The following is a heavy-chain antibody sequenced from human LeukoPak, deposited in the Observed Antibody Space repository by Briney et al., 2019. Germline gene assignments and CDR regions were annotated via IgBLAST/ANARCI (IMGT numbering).Heavy chain of an antibody. CDR2: ISGSGGRT. Sequence: GGSLRLSCAASGFTFSSYAMSWFRQAPGKGLEWVSAISGSGGRTYYADSVKGRFTISRDNSKNTLYLQMNSLRAEDTAVYYCAKSLEWLGIIDYWGQGTLVTVSS. CDR3: AKSLEWLGIIDY. CDR1: GFTFSSYA. V-gene: IGHV3-23*01. D-gene: IGHD3-3*01. J-gene: IGHJ4*02.